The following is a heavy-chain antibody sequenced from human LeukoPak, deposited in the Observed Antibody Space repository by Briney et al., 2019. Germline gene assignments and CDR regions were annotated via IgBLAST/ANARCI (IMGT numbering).Heavy chain of an antibody. J-gene: IGHJ6*03. V-gene: IGHV4-39*01. CDR1: GGSISSSSYY. Sequence: SETLSLTCTVSGGSISSSSYYWGWIRQPPGKGLEWIGSIYYSGSTYYNPSLKSRVTISVDTSKNQFSLKLSSVTAADTAVYYCARGQVKQQPLPRTGSRYYYYYMDVWGKGTTVTVSS. CDR3: ARGQVKQQPLPRTGSRYYYYYMDV. D-gene: IGHD6-25*01. CDR2: IYYSGST.